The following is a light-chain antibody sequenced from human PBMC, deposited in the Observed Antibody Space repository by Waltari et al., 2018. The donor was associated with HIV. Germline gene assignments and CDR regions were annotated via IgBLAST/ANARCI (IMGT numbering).Light chain of an antibody. CDR2: RAS. CDR3: QEYDSYSKVT. CDR1: QSVKTW. V-gene: IGKV1-5*03. Sequence: DIQMTQSPSTLSASVGDRVTITCRASQSVKTWLAWYQQKPGRAPDLLIYRASTLKSGVPSGFSGSGSGTEFTLTISSLQPDDFATYYCQEYDSYSKVTFGGGTEVEIK. J-gene: IGKJ4*01.